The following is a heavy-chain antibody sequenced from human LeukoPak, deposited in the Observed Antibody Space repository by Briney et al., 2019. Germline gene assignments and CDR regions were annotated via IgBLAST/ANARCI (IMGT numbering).Heavy chain of an antibody. CDR1: VFTFSRYW. V-gene: IGHV3-7*01. CDR2: IKQAGSEK. J-gene: IGHJ4*02. D-gene: IGHD3/OR15-3a*01. CDR3: ARDSHGDDDFLVSTY. Sequence: PGGSLPLSYPPSVFTFSRYWLSWLRQPPAKGLAWVAYIKQAGSEKYYVDSVKGRFTISRDNAKNSLYRQMNSLRAEDTAGYYCARDSHGDDDFLVSTYWGQGTLVTVSS.